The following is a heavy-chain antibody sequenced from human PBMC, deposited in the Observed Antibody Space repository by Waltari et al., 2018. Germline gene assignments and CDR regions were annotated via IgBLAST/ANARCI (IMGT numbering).Heavy chain of an antibody. V-gene: IGHV4-59*02. CDR2: LYYSRST. Sequence: QVQLQESGPGLVKPSETLSLPCTVSGAFVNHNYWRWVRQPPGKGLEWIGYLYYSRSTNYNPSLKSRVTISADTSKNQFSLKLSSMTAADTAVYYCARVSSRLVDAYYQYYMDVWGTGTTVTVSS. J-gene: IGHJ6*03. CDR3: ARVSSRLVDAYYQYYMDV. CDR1: GAFVNHNY.